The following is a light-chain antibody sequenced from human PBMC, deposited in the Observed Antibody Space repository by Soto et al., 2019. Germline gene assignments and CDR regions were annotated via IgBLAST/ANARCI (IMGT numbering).Light chain of an antibody. V-gene: IGKV1-39*01. Sequence: DIQMTQSPPSLSASVGDRVTITCRASESITDFLNWYQLKPGKAPKLLIYSASNLQPGVPSSVSGSGFGTDFSLVFSGLQHEDSATYYCQQNFSPFVTFGAGTKVEV. J-gene: IGKJ4*01. CDR3: QQNFSPFVT. CDR2: SAS. CDR1: ESITDF.